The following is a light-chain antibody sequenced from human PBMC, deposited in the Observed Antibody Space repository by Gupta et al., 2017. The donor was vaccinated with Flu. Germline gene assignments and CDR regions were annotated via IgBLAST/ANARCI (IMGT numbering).Light chain of an antibody. J-gene: IGKJ4*01. CDR1: QSVSRD. V-gene: IGKV3-11*01. CDR3: QQRSIWPPLT. Sequence: IVLTQSPATLSLSPGERATLSCRASQSVSRDLVWYQQKPGQAPRLLIYDASNRATGVPARFSGTGSGTDFTLTISSLEPEDFAVYYCQQRSIWPPLTFGGGTKVESK. CDR2: DAS.